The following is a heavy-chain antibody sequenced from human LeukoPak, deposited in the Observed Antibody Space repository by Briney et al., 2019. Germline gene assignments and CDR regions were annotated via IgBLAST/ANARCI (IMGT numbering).Heavy chain of an antibody. CDR1: GGTFSSYA. CDR2: IIPILGIA. J-gene: IGHJ3*02. CDR3: ARARASGHNYGYRAFDI. V-gene: IGHV1-69*04. D-gene: IGHD5-18*01. Sequence: SVKVSCTASGGTFSSYAISWVRQAPGQGLEWMGRIIPILGIANYAQKFQGRVTITADKSTTTAYMELSSLRSEDTAVYYCARARASGHNYGYRAFDIWGQGTMVTVSS.